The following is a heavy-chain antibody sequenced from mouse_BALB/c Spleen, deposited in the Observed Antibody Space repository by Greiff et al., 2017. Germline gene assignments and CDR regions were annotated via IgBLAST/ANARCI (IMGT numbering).Heavy chain of an antibody. V-gene: IGHV5-12-2*01. Sequence: EVNLVESGGGLVQPGGSLKLSCAASGFTFSSYTMSWVRQTPEKRLEWVAYISNGGGSTYYPDTVKGRFTISRDNAKNTLYLQMSSLKSEDTAMYYCARQYYGSSYEFDYWGQGTTLTVSS. D-gene: IGHD1-1*01. J-gene: IGHJ2*01. CDR3: ARQYYGSSYEFDY. CDR1: GFTFSSYT. CDR2: ISNGGGST.